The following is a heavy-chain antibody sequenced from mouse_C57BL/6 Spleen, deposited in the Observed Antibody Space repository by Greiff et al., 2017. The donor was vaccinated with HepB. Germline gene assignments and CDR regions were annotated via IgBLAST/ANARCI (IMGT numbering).Heavy chain of an antibody. J-gene: IGHJ1*03. CDR3: ARVYGRSYWYFDV. CDR2: IWGEGST. D-gene: IGHD1-1*01. CDR1: GFSFTSYV. Sequence: VHLVQSGPGLVAPSPSLSISCTASGFSFTSYVVSWVRQPPGKGLEWLGVIWGEGSTNYHSALIYRMSISKDNAKSQVFLKLNSLQTDNSATYYCARVYGRSYWYFDVWGTGTTVTVSS. V-gene: IGHV2-3*01.